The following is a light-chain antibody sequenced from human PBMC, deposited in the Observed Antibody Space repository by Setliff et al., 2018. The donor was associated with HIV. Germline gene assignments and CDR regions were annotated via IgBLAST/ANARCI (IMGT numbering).Light chain of an antibody. V-gene: IGLV2-23*01. J-gene: IGLJ1*01. CDR3: CSYAGHYSYV. Sequence: QSVLAQPVSVSGSPGQSITISCTGTSSDVGSYNLVSWYKQHPGKVPKLMIYEGSKRPSEVSNRFPGSKSGNTATLTISGLLAEDEADYYCCSYAGHYSYVFGTGTKVTVL. CDR1: SSDVGSYNL. CDR2: EGS.